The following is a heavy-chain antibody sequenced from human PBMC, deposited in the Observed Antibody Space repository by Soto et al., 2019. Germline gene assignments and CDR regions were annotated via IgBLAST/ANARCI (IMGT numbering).Heavy chain of an antibody. J-gene: IGHJ3*02. CDR1: GFTFSSYA. CDR2: ISGSGGST. D-gene: IGHD1-26*01. Sequence: HPGVSLRLSCSASGFTFSSYAMSWVRQAPGNGLEWVSAISGSGGSTYYADAVKGRFTISRDNSKNTLYLQMNSLRAEDTAVYYCAIEKVGATSIRVFDIWGQGTMVTVSS. V-gene: IGHV3-23*01. CDR3: AIEKVGATSIRVFDI.